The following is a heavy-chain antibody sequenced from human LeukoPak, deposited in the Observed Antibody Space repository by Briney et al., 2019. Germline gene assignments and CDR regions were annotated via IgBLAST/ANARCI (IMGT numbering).Heavy chain of an antibody. CDR3: AKGGATVIDY. D-gene: IGHD4-17*01. V-gene: IGHV3-74*01. CDR1: GLTFSNYW. Sequence: AGGSLTLPCAASGLTFSNYWMHCVRHSPGKGLVWVSRINSDGSSRTSADSVKGRFTISRDNDKNTLYLQMNRLRAEDTAVYYCAKGGATVIDYWGQGTLVTVSS. CDR2: INSDGSSR. J-gene: IGHJ4*02.